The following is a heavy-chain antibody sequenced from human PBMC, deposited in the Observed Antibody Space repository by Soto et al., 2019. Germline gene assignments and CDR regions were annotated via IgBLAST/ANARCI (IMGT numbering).Heavy chain of an antibody. D-gene: IGHD4-17*01. CDR1: GFTFNNAW. CDR2: IKSKSAGGTT. V-gene: IGHV3-15*01. CDR3: TTDWSTTMNTFDY. Sequence: PGGSLRLSCAASGFTFNNAWMTWVRQAPGKGLEWVGRIKSKSAGGTTDYAAPVKGRFTISRDDSKNTLYLQMNNLKTEDTAVYYCTTDWSTTMNTFDYWGQGTLVTVSS. J-gene: IGHJ4*02.